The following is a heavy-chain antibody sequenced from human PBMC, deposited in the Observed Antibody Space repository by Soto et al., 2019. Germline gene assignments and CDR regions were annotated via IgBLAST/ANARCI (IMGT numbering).Heavy chain of an antibody. CDR1: GFTFSSYG. D-gene: IGHD3-3*01. CDR3: VKAQSRLFECLTH. J-gene: IGHJ4*02. V-gene: IGHV3-30*18. CDR2: TSYDGSIR. Sequence: QVQLVESGGGVVQPGRSLRLSCAASGFTFSSYGMHWVRQPPGKGLEWVAVTSYDGSIRYYGDSVKGRFTISRDNSKNTVYLQMNSLTSEDTAVYYCVKAQSRLFECLTHWGQGTLVTVSS.